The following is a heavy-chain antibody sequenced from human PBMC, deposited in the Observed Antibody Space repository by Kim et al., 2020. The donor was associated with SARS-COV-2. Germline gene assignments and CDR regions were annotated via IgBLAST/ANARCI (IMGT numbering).Heavy chain of an antibody. CDR1: GYTFSSYG. J-gene: IGHJ4*02. D-gene: IGHD6-19*01. CDR2: ISGYNGNT. Sequence: ASVKVSCKASGYTFSSYGISWVRQAPGQGLEWMGWISGYNGNTNYAQKLQGRVTMTTDTSTNTAYMELRSLRSDDTAVYYCARDISFNRAVAGYWGQGALVTVSS. CDR3: ARDISFNRAVAGY. V-gene: IGHV1-18*01.